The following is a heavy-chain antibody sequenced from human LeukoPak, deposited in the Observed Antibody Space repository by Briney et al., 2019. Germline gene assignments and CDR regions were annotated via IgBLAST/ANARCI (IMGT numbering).Heavy chain of an antibody. CDR2: IIPILGIA. J-gene: IGHJ4*02. V-gene: IGHV1-69*04. Sequence: ASVTVSFKASGGTFTIYAISWVRQAPGQGLEWMGRIIPILGIANYAQKFQGRVTITADKSTSTAYMELSSLRSEDTAVYYCARADSSGLLDYGGQGTLVTVS. CDR1: GGTFTIYA. D-gene: IGHD6-19*01. CDR3: ARADSSGLLDY.